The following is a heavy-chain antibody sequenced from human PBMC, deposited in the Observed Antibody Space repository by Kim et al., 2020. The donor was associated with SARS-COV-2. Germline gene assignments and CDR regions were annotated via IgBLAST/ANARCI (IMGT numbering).Heavy chain of an antibody. J-gene: IGHJ4*02. Sequence: YADSVKGRFTISRDNPKNTVYLQMNSLRADDTAVYYCAKDTRGTRVRGFDYWGQGTLVTVAS. V-gene: IGHV3-23*01. CDR3: AKDTRGTRVRGFDY. D-gene: IGHD1-7*01.